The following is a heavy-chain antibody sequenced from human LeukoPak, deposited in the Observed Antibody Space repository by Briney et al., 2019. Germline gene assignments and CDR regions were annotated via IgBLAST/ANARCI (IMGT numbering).Heavy chain of an antibody. CDR2: IYPADSDI. D-gene: IGHD2-15*01. Sequence: HGESLKISCKGSGYRINNYWIGWVRQMPGKGLEWMGIIYPADSDIRYSPSFQGQVTISADKSISTAYLQWSSLKASDTAMYYCARQEYCSGGSCYTWFDPWGQGTLVTVSS. CDR3: ARQEYCSGGSCYTWFDP. V-gene: IGHV5-51*01. J-gene: IGHJ5*02. CDR1: GYRINNYW.